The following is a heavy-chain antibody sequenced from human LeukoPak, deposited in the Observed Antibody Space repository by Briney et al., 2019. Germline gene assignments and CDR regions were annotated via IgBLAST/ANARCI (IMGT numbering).Heavy chain of an antibody. Sequence: GGSLRLSCAASGFTFSSYWMHWVRHAPGKGLVWVSRINSDGSSTSYADSVKGRFTISRDNAKNTLYLQMSSLRAEDTAVYYCARVTTIFGVVIGAFDPWGQGTLVTVSS. V-gene: IGHV3-74*01. CDR2: INSDGSST. CDR1: GFTFSSYW. CDR3: ARVTTIFGVVIGAFDP. J-gene: IGHJ5*02. D-gene: IGHD3-3*01.